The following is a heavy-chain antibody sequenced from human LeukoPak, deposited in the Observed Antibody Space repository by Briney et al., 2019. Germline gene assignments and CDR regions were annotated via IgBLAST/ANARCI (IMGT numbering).Heavy chain of an antibody. CDR3: ARRQWLVRGAFDI. CDR2: ISADSATT. V-gene: IGHV3-23*01. CDR1: GFNFGSYS. Sequence: GGSLRLSCAASGFNFGSYSMTWVRQAPGKGLEWVSVISADSATTFYADSVKGRFTISRDNAKNTVFLQMSSLRSDDTAVYYCARRQWLVRGAFDIWGQGTMVTVSS. J-gene: IGHJ3*02. D-gene: IGHD6-19*01.